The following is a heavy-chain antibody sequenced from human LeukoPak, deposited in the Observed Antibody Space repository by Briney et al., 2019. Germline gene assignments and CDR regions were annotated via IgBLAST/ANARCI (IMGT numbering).Heavy chain of an antibody. CDR3: ARSRSYSSSWYSDY. Sequence: PSETLSLTCTVSGGSISSYYWSWIRQPPGKGLEWIGYIYYSGSTNHNPSLKSRVTISVDTSKNQFSLKLSSVTAADTAVYYCARSRSYSSSWYSDYWGQGTLVTVSS. J-gene: IGHJ4*02. CDR2: IYYSGST. V-gene: IGHV4-59*01. D-gene: IGHD6-13*01. CDR1: GGSISSYY.